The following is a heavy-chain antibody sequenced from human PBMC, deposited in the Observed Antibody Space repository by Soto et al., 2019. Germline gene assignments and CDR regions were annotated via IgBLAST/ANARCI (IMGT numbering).Heavy chain of an antibody. CDR3: ARGSTVSSGYYGFDY. Sequence: SETLSLTCTVSGGSISSGDYYWSWIRQPPGKGLEWIGYIYYSGSTYYNPSLKSRVTISVDTSKNQFSLELSSVTAADTAVYYCARGSTVSSGYYGFDYWGQGTLVTVSS. J-gene: IGHJ4*02. CDR1: GGSISSGDYY. V-gene: IGHV4-30-4*01. D-gene: IGHD3-22*01. CDR2: IYYSGST.